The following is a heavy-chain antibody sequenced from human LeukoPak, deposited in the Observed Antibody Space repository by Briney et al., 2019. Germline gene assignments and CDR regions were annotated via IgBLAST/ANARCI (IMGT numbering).Heavy chain of an antibody. D-gene: IGHD1-26*01. CDR1: EYIFTGYY. J-gene: IGHJ4*02. Sequence: ASVKVSCKASEYIFTGYYMHWVRQAPGQGLEWMGRISPNNGATNYAQKFQGRVTITGDTSINTAYMELSSLRSDDTAVYYCTGESGSYHGNDYWGQGTLVTVSS. CDR2: ISPNNGAT. V-gene: IGHV1-2*06. CDR3: TGESGSYHGNDY.